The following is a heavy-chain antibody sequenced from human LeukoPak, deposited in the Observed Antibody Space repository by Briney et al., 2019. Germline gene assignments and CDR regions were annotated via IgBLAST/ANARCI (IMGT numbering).Heavy chain of an antibody. CDR1: GDSINYYY. V-gene: IGHV4-59*12. CDR3: ARDPRNYYDSSGYYNFDY. J-gene: IGHJ4*02. Sequence: SETLSLTCTVSGDSINYYYWSWIRQPPGKGLEWIGYIYYSGSTNYNPSLKSRVTISVDTSKNQFSLKLSSVTAADTAVYYCARDPRNYYDSSGYYNFDYWGQGTLVTVSS. CDR2: IYYSGST. D-gene: IGHD3-22*01.